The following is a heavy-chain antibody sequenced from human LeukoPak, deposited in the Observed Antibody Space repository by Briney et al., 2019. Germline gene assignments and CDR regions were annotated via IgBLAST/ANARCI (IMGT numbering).Heavy chain of an antibody. CDR3: ARVQRPLDGADY. Sequence: LSETLSLTCTVSGGSISSHYWSWIRQPPGKGLEWIGYIYYSGSTYYNPSLRSRVTISVDTSKNLFSLKLSSVTAADTAVYYCARVQRPLDGADYWGQGTLVTVSS. D-gene: IGHD1-1*01. CDR2: IYYSGST. CDR1: GGSISSHY. V-gene: IGHV4-59*11. J-gene: IGHJ4*02.